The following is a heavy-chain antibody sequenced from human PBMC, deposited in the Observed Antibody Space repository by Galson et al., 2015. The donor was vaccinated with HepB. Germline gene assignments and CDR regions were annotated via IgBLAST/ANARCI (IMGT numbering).Heavy chain of an antibody. CDR2: ISSGSSTI. CDR1: GFTFSTYD. D-gene: IGHD2-21*01. V-gene: IGHV3-48*04. CDR3: ARDKCGGNTCQSRDNWFDP. Sequence: SLRLSCAASGFTFSTYDMNWVRQAPGKGLEWISYISSGSSTIYYADSVKGRFTTSRDNAENSLYLQMNSLRAEDTAVYYCARDKCGGNTCQSRDNWFDPWGQGTLVTVSS. J-gene: IGHJ5*02.